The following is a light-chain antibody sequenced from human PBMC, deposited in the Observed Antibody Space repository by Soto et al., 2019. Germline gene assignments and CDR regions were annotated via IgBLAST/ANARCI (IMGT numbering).Light chain of an antibody. CDR2: KDS. V-gene: IGLV3-25*03. CDR3: QSADSSGTYVL. J-gene: IGLJ2*01. Sequence: SYELTQPPSVSVSPGQTARITCSGDALQKQYAYWYQQKPGQAPVLVIYKDSERPSGIPERFSGSSSGTTVTLTISGVQAEDEADYYCQSADSSGTYVLFGGGTKLTVL. CDR1: ALQKQY.